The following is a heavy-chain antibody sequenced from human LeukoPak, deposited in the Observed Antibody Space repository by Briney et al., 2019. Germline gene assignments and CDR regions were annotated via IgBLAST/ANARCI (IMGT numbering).Heavy chain of an antibody. CDR3: AGGWRIGYSSSWWFDY. V-gene: IGHV4-34*01. D-gene: IGHD6-13*01. CDR2: INHSGST. CDR1: GGSFSGYY. Sequence: SETLSLTCAVYGGSFSGYYWSWIRQPPGKGLEWIGEINHSGSTNYNPSLKSRVTISVDTSKNQFSLKLSSVTAADTAVYYCAGGWRIGYSSSWWFDYWGQGTLVTVSS. J-gene: IGHJ4*02.